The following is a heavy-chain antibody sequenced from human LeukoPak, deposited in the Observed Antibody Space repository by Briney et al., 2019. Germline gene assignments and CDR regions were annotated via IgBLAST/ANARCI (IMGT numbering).Heavy chain of an antibody. CDR2: ISSSSSYI. D-gene: IGHD4-23*01. V-gene: IGHV3-21*01. CDR1: GFTFSSYG. CDR3: ARGDYGGNPAFYDY. Sequence: GGSLRLSCAASGFTFSSYGMHWVRQAPGKGLEWVSSISSSSSYIYYADSVKGRFTISRDNAKNSLYLQMNSLRAEDTAVYYCARGDYGGNPAFYDYWGQGTLVTVSS. J-gene: IGHJ4*02.